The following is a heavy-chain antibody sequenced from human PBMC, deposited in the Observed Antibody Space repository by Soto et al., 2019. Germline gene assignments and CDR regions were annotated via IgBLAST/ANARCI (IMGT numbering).Heavy chain of an antibody. V-gene: IGHV1-46*03. CDR3: CSLDYGQWY. CDR2: INPRSGGT. J-gene: IGHJ4*01. CDR1: GYTFTSHH. Sequence: ASVKVSCKASGYTFTSHHMHWVRQVPGEGLDWMGMINPRSGGTNSPQKIQGRVTMTRDTFTSTVYMELSSLRSEDTAVYYCCSLDYGQWYWG. D-gene: IGHD3-10*01.